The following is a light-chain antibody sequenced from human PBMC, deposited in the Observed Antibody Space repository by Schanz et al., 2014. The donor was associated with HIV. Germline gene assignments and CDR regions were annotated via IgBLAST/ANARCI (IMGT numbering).Light chain of an antibody. CDR3: QSYDRSLSASV. J-gene: IGLJ3*02. V-gene: IGLV1-40*01. CDR1: SSNIGAGYD. CDR2: ANS. Sequence: QSVLTQPPSVSGAPGQRVTISCTGSSSNIGAGYDVHWYQQLPGTAPKLLIYANSNRPSGVPDRVSGSKSGTSASLAITGLQPGDEADYYCQSYDRSLSASVFGGGTKLTVL.